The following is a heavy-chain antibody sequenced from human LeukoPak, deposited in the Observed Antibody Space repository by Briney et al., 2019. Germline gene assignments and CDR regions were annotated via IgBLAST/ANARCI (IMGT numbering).Heavy chain of an antibody. J-gene: IGHJ6*03. D-gene: IGHD2-2*01. Sequence: SVKVSCKASGGTFSSYAISWVRQAPGQGLEWMGGIIPIFGTANYAQKFQGRVTITADESTSTAYMELSSLRSEETAVYYCATNILGYCSSTSCPYAHYYYYYMDVWGKGTTVTVSS. CDR2: IIPIFGTA. V-gene: IGHV1-69*13. CDR3: ATNILGYCSSTSCPYAHYYYYYMDV. CDR1: GGTFSSYA.